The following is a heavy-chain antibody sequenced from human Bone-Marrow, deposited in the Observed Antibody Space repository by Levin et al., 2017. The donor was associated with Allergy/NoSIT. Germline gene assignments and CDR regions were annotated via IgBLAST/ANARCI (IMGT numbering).Heavy chain of an antibody. Sequence: GESLKISCAASGFTFNSYAMHWVRQAPGEGLEWVAFIWSDGSNKYYADSGKGRFTISRDNSKNTLYLQMSSLRAEDTAVYYCARGELNWGIDYWGQGTLVSVLS. CDR3: ARGELNWGIDY. D-gene: IGHD7-27*01. V-gene: IGHV3-33*01. J-gene: IGHJ4*02. CDR1: GFTFNSYA. CDR2: IWSDGSNK.